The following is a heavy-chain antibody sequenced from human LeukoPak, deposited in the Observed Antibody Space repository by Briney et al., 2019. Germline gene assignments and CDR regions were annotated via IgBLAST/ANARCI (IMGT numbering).Heavy chain of an antibody. Sequence: SETLSLTCTVSGGSISSYYWSWIRQPPGKGLEWIGYIYTSGSTNYNPSLKSRVTISVDTSENQFSLKLSSVTAADTAVYYCARLRPDNYYYYYMDVWGKGTTVTVSS. J-gene: IGHJ6*03. CDR1: GGSISSYY. CDR2: IYTSGST. CDR3: ARLRPDNYYYYYMDV. V-gene: IGHV4-4*09.